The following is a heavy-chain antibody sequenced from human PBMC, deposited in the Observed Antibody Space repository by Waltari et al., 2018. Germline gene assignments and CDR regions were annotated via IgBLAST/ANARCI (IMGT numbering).Heavy chain of an antibody. CDR1: GESFLGYF. CDR2: IHHSGST. CDR3: ARYGEVPASYFFDY. V-gene: IGHV4-34*01. D-gene: IGHD2-21*01. Sequence: QVQLHQWGAGQLKPSETLSLTCAVSGESFLGYFWSWIRQSPGKGLEGLGSIHHSGSTNSNPTLESRLSLSVDTTKKRFSLSLTSVTAADAALYFCARYGEVPASYFFDYWGQGTLVTVSS. J-gene: IGHJ4*01.